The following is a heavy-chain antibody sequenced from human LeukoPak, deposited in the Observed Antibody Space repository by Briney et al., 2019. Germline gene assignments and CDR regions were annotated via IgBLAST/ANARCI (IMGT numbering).Heavy chain of an antibody. J-gene: IGHJ5*02. CDR2: IYRGETT. CDR1: GGSINNYW. D-gene: IGHD3-16*01. CDR3: ASGDWFDP. V-gene: IGHV4-4*09. Sequence: SETLSLTCSVSGGSINNYWWSWIRQPPGKGLEWIGYIYRGETTNYNPSLKSRVTLSVDTSKNQFSLKLSSVTAADTAVYYCASGDWFDPWGQGTLVTVSS.